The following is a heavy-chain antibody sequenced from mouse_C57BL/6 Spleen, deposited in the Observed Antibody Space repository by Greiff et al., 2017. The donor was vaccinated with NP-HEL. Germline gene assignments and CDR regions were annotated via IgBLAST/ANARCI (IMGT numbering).Heavy chain of an antibody. CDR2: ISDGGSYT. D-gene: IGHD1-1*01. Sequence: EVKVVESGGGLVKPGGSLKLSCAASGFTFSSYAMSWVRQTPEKRLEWVATISDGGSYTYYPDNVKGRFTISRDNAKNNLYLQMSHLKSEDTAMYYCARDGYGSSYGYWGQGTTLTVSS. CDR3: ARDGYGSSYGY. V-gene: IGHV5-4*01. CDR1: GFTFSSYA. J-gene: IGHJ2*01.